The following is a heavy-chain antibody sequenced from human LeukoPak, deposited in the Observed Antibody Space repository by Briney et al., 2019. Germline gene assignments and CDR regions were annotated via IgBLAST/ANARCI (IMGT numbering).Heavy chain of an antibody. CDR3: AKLRMVRGVILRKNFDY. V-gene: IGHV3-23*01. J-gene: IGHJ4*02. CDR1: GFTFSSYG. D-gene: IGHD3-10*01. CDR2: ISGSGGST. Sequence: PGGSLRLSCAASGFTFSSYGMSWVRQAPGKGLEWVSAISGSGGSTYYADSVKGRFTISRDNSKNTLYLQMNSLRAEDTAVYYCAKLRMVRGVILRKNFDYWGQGTLVTVSP.